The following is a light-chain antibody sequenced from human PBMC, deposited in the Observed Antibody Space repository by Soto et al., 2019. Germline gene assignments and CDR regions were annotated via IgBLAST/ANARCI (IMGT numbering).Light chain of an antibody. CDR3: QQYNSYSWT. Sequence: DIQMTQSPSTLSASVGDRVTITCRASQGIRNDLGWYQQKPGKAPKLLIYDASSLESGVPSRFSGSGSGTEFTLTISSLQPDDFATYYCQQYNSYSWTFGQGTKVDI. CDR1: QGIRND. CDR2: DAS. J-gene: IGKJ1*01. V-gene: IGKV1-5*01.